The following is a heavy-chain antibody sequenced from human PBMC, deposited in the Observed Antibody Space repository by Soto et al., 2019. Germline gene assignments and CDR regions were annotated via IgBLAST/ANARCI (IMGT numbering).Heavy chain of an antibody. D-gene: IGHD6-13*01. CDR1: GGSISSGGYY. CDR2: IYYSGST. J-gene: IGHJ4*02. Sequence: SETLSLTCTVSGGSISSGGYYWSWIRQHPGKGLEWIGYIYYSGSTYYNPSLKSRVTISVDTSKNQFSLKLSSVTAAATDVYYCARGIAAAGSYFDYWGQGTLVTVS. V-gene: IGHV4-31*03. CDR3: ARGIAAAGSYFDY.